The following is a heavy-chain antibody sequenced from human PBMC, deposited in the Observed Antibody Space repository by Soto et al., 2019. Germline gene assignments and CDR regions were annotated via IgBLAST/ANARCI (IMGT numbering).Heavy chain of an antibody. CDR1: GFTFSSYG. CDR2: ISYDGSNK. D-gene: IGHD3-3*01. J-gene: IGHJ6*02. Sequence: GGSLSLSCAASGFTFSSYGMHWVRQAPGKGLEWVAVISYDGSNKYYADSVKGRITISRENSKKTFYLQMNRLRAEDTAVYYCAKAPPLLRFLEWLLYRDYYYGMDVWGQGTTVTVSS. V-gene: IGHV3-30*18. CDR3: AKAPPLLRFLEWLLYRDYYYGMDV.